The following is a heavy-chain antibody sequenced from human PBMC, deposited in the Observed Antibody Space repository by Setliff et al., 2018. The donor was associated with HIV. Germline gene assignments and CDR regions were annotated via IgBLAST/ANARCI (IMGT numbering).Heavy chain of an antibody. CDR1: GYIFIRYY. CDR3: ARDVRDGFEEWFSTLDDGMDV. CDR2: INPHTGVT. V-gene: IGHV1-2*07. D-gene: IGHD3-3*01. J-gene: IGHJ6*02. Sequence: GASVKVSCKTSGYIFIRYYIFWVRQAPGQGLEWMGNINPHTGVTRYADKFQGRVTMTRDTSISTIYMELSRLRSDDTAVYYCARDVRDGFEEWFSTLDDGMDVWGQGTTVTVTS.